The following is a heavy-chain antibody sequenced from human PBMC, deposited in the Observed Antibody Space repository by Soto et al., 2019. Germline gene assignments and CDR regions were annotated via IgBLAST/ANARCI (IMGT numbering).Heavy chain of an antibody. V-gene: IGHV3-23*01. CDR2: ITDSGGDT. Sequence: GGSLRLSCAASGFTFSSYAMSWVRQAPGKGLEWVSAITDSGGDTYHPDSVKGRFTISRDNSKNTLYMQVNSLTAEDTAVYYCAKGSASSRPYYFDYWGQGTLVTVSS. CDR3: AKGSASSRPYYFDY. J-gene: IGHJ4*02. CDR1: GFTFSSYA. D-gene: IGHD2-2*01.